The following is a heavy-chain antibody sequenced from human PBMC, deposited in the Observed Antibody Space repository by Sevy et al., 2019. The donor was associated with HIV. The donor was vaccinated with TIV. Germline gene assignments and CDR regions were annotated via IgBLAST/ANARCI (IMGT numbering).Heavy chain of an antibody. CDR3: ARIYYYDSSGYVRGYYFDY. D-gene: IGHD3-22*01. J-gene: IGHJ4*02. V-gene: IGHV3-7*01. CDR1: GFTFSSYW. CDR2: IKQDGSEK. Sequence: GGSLRLSCAASGFTFSSYWMSWVRQAPGKGLERVANIKQDGSEKYYVDSVKGRFTISRDNAKNSLYLQMNSLRAEDTAAYYCARIYYYDSSGYVRGYYFDYWGQGTLVNVSS.